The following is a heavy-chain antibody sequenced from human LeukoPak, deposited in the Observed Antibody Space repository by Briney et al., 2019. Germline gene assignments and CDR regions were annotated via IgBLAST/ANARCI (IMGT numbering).Heavy chain of an antibody. CDR1: GFTFSSYA. CDR3: ARLAQVVVAATPVG. J-gene: IGHJ4*02. V-gene: IGHV3-23*01. CDR2: ISGSGGST. D-gene: IGHD2-15*01. Sequence: PGGSLRLSCAASGFTFSSYAMSWVRQAPGKGLEWVSAISGSGGSTYYADSVKGRFTISRDNAKNSLYLQMNSLRAEDTAVYYCARLAQVVVAATPVGWGQGTLVTVSS.